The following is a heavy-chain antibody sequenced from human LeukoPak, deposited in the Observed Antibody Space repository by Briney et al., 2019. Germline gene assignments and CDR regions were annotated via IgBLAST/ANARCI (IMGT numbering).Heavy chain of an antibody. V-gene: IGHV1-8*01. D-gene: IGHD2-2*02. J-gene: IGHJ5*02. CDR3: ARGLCPYGTSCYTGWFDP. Sequence: ASVKVSCKAFGYTFTSYDINWVRQATGQGLEWMGWMNPNSGNTGYAQKFQGRVTMTRNTSISTAYMELSSLRSEDTAVYYCARGLCPYGTSCYTGWFDPWGQGTLVTVSS. CDR1: GYTFTSYD. CDR2: MNPNSGNT.